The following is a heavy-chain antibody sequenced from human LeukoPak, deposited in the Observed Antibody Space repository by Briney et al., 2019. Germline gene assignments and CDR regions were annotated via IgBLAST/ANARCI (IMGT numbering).Heavy chain of an antibody. D-gene: IGHD3-22*01. CDR3: ASVVSYDSSGYGNNWFDP. J-gene: IGHJ5*02. CDR2: IYYSGST. Sequence: SETLSLTCTVSGGSISSSSYYWGWIRQPPGKGLEWIGSIYYSGSTYYNPSLKSRVTISVDTSKNQFSLKLSSVTAADTAVYYCASVVSYDSSGYGNNWFDPGAREPWSPSPQ. CDR1: GGSISSSSYY. V-gene: IGHV4-39*01.